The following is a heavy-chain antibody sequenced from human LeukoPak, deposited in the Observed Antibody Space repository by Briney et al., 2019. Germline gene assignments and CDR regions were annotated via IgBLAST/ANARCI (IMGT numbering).Heavy chain of an antibody. CDR2: IQEDGGEK. Sequence: PGGSLRLSCAASGFAFSSNAMSWVRHPPGKGLEWVANIQEDGGEKYYVDSVKGRFTISRDNAKNSLYLQMNTLRAEDTAVYYCASGSGFIADCGGDCYYPLGYFDYWGQGALVTVSS. V-gene: IGHV3-7*01. D-gene: IGHD2-21*02. CDR3: ASGSGFIADCGGDCYYPLGYFDY. CDR1: GFAFSSNA. J-gene: IGHJ4*02.